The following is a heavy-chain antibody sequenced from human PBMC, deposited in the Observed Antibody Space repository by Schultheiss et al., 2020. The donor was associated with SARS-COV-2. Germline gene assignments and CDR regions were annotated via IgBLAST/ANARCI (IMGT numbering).Heavy chain of an antibody. CDR2: ISYDGSNK. D-gene: IGHD2-2*01. J-gene: IGHJ6*02. CDR3: AKDSDIVVVPAARGGMDV. V-gene: IGHV3-30*18. CDR1: GFTFSIYG. Sequence: GGSLRLSCAASGFTFSIYGMHWVRQAPGKGLEWVAVISYDGSNKYYADSVKGRFTISRDNSKNTLYLQMNSLRAEDTAVYYCAKDSDIVVVPAARGGMDVWGQGTTVTVSS.